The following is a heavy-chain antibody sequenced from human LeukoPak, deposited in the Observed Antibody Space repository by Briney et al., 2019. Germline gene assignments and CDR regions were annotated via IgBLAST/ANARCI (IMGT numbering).Heavy chain of an antibody. J-gene: IGHJ4*02. CDR3: AHLRRLHWPGYFDF. V-gene: IGHV3-23*01. CDR1: GFPFSYFA. CDR2: VSGSGGLT. Sequence: PGGSLRLSCAASGFPFSYFAMSWVRQAPGRGLEWVSAVSGSGGLTYYADSVKGRFTISRDNSKSTLYLHLNNLRAEDTAIYFCAHLRRLHWPGYFDFWGQGTLVTASS. D-gene: IGHD4-11*01.